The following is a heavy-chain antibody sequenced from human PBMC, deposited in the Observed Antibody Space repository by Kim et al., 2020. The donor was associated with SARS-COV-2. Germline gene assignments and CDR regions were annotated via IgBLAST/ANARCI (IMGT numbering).Heavy chain of an antibody. D-gene: IGHD4-17*01. V-gene: IGHV4-34*01. J-gene: IGHJ6*02. CDR3: ARTLTYGDYYYYYGMDV. Sequence: LKRRVTISVDPSKNQFSLKLSSVTAADTAVYYCARTLTYGDYYYYYGMDVWGQGTTVTVSS.